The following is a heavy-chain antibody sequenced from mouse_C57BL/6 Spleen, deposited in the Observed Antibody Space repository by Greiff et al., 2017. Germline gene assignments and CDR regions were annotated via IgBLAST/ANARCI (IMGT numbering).Heavy chain of an antibody. D-gene: IGHD1-1*01. J-gene: IGHJ4*01. CDR2: INPNNGGT. V-gene: IGHV1-26*01. CDR3: AARPITTIVTPYYDAMDY. Sequence: EVKLQQSGPELVKPGASVKISCKASGYTFTDYYMNWVKQSHGKSLEWIGDINPNNGGTSYNQKFKGKATLTVDKSSSTAYMELRSLTSDDSAVYYCAARPITTIVTPYYDAMDYWGQGTSVTVSS. CDR1: GYTFTDYY.